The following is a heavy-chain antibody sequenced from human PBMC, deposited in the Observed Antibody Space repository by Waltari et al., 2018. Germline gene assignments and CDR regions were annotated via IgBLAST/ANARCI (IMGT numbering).Heavy chain of an antibody. V-gene: IGHV3-21*01. CDR3: ARDAPYGDAFDI. J-gene: IGHJ3*02. CDR1: GFTFSSYS. Sequence: EVQLVESGGGLVKPGGSLRLSCAASGFTFSSYSMNWVRQAPGKGLEWVSSISSSSSYIYYADSVKGRFTISRDNAKNSLYLQMNSLRAEDTAVYYCARDAPYGDAFDIWGQGTMVTVSS. D-gene: IGHD4-17*01. CDR2: ISSSSSYI.